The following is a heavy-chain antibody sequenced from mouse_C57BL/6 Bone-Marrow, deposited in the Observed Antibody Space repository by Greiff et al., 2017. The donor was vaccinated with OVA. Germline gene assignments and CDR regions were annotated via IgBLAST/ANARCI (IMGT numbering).Heavy chain of an antibody. CDR3: APIYYYGSSYAMDY. D-gene: IGHD1-1*01. Sequence: VQLQQSGPELVKPGASVKISCKASGYTFTDYYMNWVKQSHGKSLEWIGDINPNNGGTSYNQKFKGKATLTVDKSSSTAYMELRSLTSEDSAVYYSAPIYYYGSSYAMDYWGQGTSVTVSS. CDR1: GYTFTDYY. CDR2: INPNNGGT. J-gene: IGHJ4*01. V-gene: IGHV1-26*01.